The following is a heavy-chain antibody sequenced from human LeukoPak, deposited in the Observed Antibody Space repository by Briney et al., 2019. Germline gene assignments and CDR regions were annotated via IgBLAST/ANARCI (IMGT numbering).Heavy chain of an antibody. CDR3: ARGEQCQGY. CDR1: GFTFSSYS. Sequence: GGSLRLSCAASGFTFSSYSMHWVRQAPGKGLEWVSYISSSSSTIYYADSVKGRFTISRDNAENSLYLQMNSLRAEDTAVYYCARGEQCQGYWGQGTLVTVSS. D-gene: IGHD2-2*01. CDR2: ISSSSSTI. V-gene: IGHV3-48*01. J-gene: IGHJ4*02.